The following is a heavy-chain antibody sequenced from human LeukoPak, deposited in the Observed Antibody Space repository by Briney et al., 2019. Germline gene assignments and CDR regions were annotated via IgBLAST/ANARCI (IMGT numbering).Heavy chain of an antibody. Sequence: ASVKVSCKASGYTFTGYYMHWVRQAPGQGLEWMGWINPNSGGTNYAQKFQGRVTMTRDTSISTAYMELSRLRSDGTAVYYCARGGYDFWSGVDAFDIWGQGTMVTVSS. CDR1: GYTFTGYY. V-gene: IGHV1-2*02. J-gene: IGHJ3*02. CDR2: INPNSGGT. CDR3: ARGGYDFWSGVDAFDI. D-gene: IGHD3-3*01.